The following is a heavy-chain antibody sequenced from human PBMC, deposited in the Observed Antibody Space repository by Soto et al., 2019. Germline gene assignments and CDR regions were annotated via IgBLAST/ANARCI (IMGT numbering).Heavy chain of an antibody. CDR2: ISYDGSNK. Sequence: QVQLVESGGGVVQPGRSLRLSCAASGFTFSSYAMHWVRQAPGKGLEWVAVISYDGSNKYYADSVKGRFTISRDNSKNRLYLQMNSLRAEDTAVYYCAREGEQLVYDYWGQGTLVTVSS. V-gene: IGHV3-30-3*01. J-gene: IGHJ4*02. CDR3: AREGEQLVYDY. D-gene: IGHD6-6*01. CDR1: GFTFSSYA.